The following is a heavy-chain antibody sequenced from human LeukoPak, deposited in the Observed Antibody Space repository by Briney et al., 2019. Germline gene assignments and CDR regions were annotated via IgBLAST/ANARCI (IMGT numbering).Heavy chain of an antibody. CDR3: ARDRGAEYCSSTSCYRDNWFDP. CDR2: IYHSGST. CDR1: GGSISSGGYS. D-gene: IGHD2-2*02. J-gene: IGHJ5*02. V-gene: IGHV4-30-2*01. Sequence: SETLSLTCAVSGGSISSGGYSWSWIRQPPGKGLEWIGYIYHSGSTYYNPSLKSRVTISVDRSKNQFSLKLSSVTAADTAVYYCARDRGAEYCSSTSCYRDNWFDPWGQGTLVTVPS.